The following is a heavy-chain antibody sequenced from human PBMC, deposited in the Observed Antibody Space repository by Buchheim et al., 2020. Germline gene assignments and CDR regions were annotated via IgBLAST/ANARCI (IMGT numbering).Heavy chain of an antibody. J-gene: IGHJ4*02. D-gene: IGHD3-22*01. CDR3: ARGASLGQYDSSGYYPYYFDY. Sequence: QVQLVQSGAEVKKPGASVKVSCKASGYTFTGYYMHWVRQAPGQGLEWMGWINPNSGGPNYAQKFQGWGTMTRGPSISHAYMELSRLRSDDTAVYYCARGASLGQYDSSGYYPYYFDYWGQGTL. CDR1: GYTFTGYY. V-gene: IGHV1-2*04. CDR2: INPNSGGP.